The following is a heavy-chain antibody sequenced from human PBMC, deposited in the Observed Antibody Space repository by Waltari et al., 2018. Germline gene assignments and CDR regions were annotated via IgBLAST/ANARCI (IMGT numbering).Heavy chain of an antibody. CDR2: INHSGST. J-gene: IGHJ6*03. V-gene: IGHV4-34*01. Sequence: QVQLQQWGAGLLKPSETLSLTCAVYGGSFSGYYWSWIRQPPGKGLEWIGEINHSGSTNYNPSLKSRVTISVDTSKNQFSLKLSSVTAADTAVYYCARGYSGSFYYYYYYMDVWGKGTTVTVSS. CDR1: GGSFSGYY. D-gene: IGHD1-26*01. CDR3: ARGYSGSFYYYYYYMDV.